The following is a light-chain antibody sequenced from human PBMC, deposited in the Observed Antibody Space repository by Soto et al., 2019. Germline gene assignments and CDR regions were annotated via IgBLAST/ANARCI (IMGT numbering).Light chain of an antibody. CDR2: DAS. CDR3: QQRTNWPT. V-gene: IGKV3-11*01. Sequence: EIVLTQSPATLSLPPGERATLSCRASQSVSTYLAWYQQKPGQAPRLLIYDASNRATGIPPRFSGSGCGTDFTHTISCLEPEDFAVYYCQQRTNWPTFGGGTKVEIK. J-gene: IGKJ4*01. CDR1: QSVSTY.